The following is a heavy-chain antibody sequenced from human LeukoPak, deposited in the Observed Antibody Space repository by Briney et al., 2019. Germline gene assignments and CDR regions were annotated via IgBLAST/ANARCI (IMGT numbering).Heavy chain of an antibody. V-gene: IGHV3-48*01. CDR3: ASTYDFWSGYDYYYYMDV. J-gene: IGHJ6*03. CDR2: ISSSSSTT. D-gene: IGHD3-3*01. Sequence: GGSLRLSCAASGFTFSSYSMNWVRQAPGKGLEWVSYISSSSSTTHYADSVKGRFTISRDDAKYSLYLQMNSLRAEDTAVYYCASTYDFWSGYDYYYYMDVWGKGTSVTVSS. CDR1: GFTFSSYS.